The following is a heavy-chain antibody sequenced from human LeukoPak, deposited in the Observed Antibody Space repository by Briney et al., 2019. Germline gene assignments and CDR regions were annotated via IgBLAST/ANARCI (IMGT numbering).Heavy chain of an antibody. CDR1: RFSLSSYS. V-gene: IGHV3-48*01. Sequence: PGGSLRLSCTASRFSLSSYSINWVRQAPGKGLEWVSYISSSSSTIYYADSVKGRFTISRDNAKNSLYLQMNSQRAEDTAVYNCATFVVRGYWGQGTLLTVSS. CDR2: ISSSSSTI. J-gene: IGHJ4*02. D-gene: IGHD2-15*01. CDR3: ATFVVRGY.